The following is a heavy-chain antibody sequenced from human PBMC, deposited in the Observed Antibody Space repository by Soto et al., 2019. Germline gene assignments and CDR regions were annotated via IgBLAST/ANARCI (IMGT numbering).Heavy chain of an antibody. CDR1: GYTFTSYG. D-gene: IGHD3-22*01. V-gene: IGHV1-18*04. J-gene: IGHJ4*02. CDR2: ISAYNGNT. Sequence: ASVKVSCKAFGYTFTSYGISWVLQAPGQGLEWMGWISAYNGNTNYAQKLQGRVTMTTDTSTSTAYMELRSLRSDDTAVYYCARDQMVGDYYDSSGYGFDYWGQGTLVTVSS. CDR3: ARDQMVGDYYDSSGYGFDY.